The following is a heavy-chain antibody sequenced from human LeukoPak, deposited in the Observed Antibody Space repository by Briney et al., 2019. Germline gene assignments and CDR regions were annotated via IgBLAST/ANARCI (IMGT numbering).Heavy chain of an antibody. CDR2: IYYSVST. CDR1: GGSISSYY. Sequence: SETLSLTCTVSGGSISSYYWSWIRQPPGKGLEWIWYIYYSVSTNYNPSLKSRVTISVDTSKNQFSLKLGSVTAADTAVYSCAREGRQWLVEGYLDYWGQGTRVTVS. CDR3: AREGRQWLVEGYLDY. D-gene: IGHD6-19*01. V-gene: IGHV4-59*01. J-gene: IGHJ4*02.